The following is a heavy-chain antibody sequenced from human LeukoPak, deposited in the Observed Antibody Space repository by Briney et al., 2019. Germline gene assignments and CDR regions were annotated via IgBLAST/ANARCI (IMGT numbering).Heavy chain of an antibody. J-gene: IGHJ3*02. CDR2: ISGSGRTT. CDR3: ANERRELDVFDI. V-gene: IGHV3-23*01. Sequence: GGSLRLSCAASGFTVSSNYMSWVRQAPGKGLEWVSGISGSGRTTYYADSVKGRFTISRDNSKNTLFVQMNSLRAEDTAVYYCANERRELDVFDIWGQGTMVTVSS. CDR1: GFTVSSNY.